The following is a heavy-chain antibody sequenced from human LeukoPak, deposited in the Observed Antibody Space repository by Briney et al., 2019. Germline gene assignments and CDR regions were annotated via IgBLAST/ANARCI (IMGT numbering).Heavy chain of an antibody. J-gene: IGHJ4*02. D-gene: IGHD3-22*01. Sequence: GGSLRLSCAASGFTFSSYSMNWVRQAPGRGLEWVSYISSSSTIYYADSVKGRFTISRDNAKNSLYLQMNSLRAEDTAVYYCARADYYDSSGYSHWGQGTLVTVSS. CDR2: ISSSSTI. CDR1: GFTFSSYS. CDR3: ARADYYDSSGYSH. V-gene: IGHV3-48*04.